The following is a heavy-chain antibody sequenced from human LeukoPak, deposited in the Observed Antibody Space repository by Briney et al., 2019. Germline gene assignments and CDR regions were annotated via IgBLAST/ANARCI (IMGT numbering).Heavy chain of an antibody. D-gene: IGHD2-2*01. CDR2: ISGSGGST. CDR1: GFTFSSYA. Sequence: GGSLRLSCAASGFTFSSYAMSWVRQAPGKGLEWVSAISGSGGSTYYADSVKGRFTISRDNSKNTLYLQMNSLRAEDTAVYYCAKGHRSSTSCYLVDYWGQGTLVTVSS. V-gene: IGHV3-23*01. J-gene: IGHJ4*02. CDR3: AKGHRSSTSCYLVDY.